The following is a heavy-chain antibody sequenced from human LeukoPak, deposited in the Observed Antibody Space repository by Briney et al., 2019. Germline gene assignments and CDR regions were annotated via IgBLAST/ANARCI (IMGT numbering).Heavy chain of an antibody. CDR2: INPNSGGT. D-gene: IGHD3-10*01. V-gene: IGHV1-2*02. Sequence: ASVKVSCKASGYSFTGYYIHWVRQAPGQGLEWMGWINPNSGGTGYTQKFQGRVTMTRDTSSSTTYMELSRLRSDDTAVYYRGKSGRGAIGESSDYNWFDPWGQGTLVTVSS. CDR1: GYSFTGYY. J-gene: IGHJ5*02. CDR3: GKSGRGAIGESSDYNWFDP.